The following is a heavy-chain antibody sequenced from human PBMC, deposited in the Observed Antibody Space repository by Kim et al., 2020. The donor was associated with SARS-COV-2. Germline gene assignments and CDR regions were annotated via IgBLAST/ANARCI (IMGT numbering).Heavy chain of an antibody. CDR3: ARDPRRDGSNFFEY. V-gene: IGHV1-3*01. J-gene: IGHJ4*02. CDR1: GYSFTSYE. CDR2: INAGSGST. D-gene: IGHD3-3*01. Sequence: ASVKVSCKASGYSFTSYEIHWVRQAPGQRLEWMGWINAGSGSTQYSQIFQGIVTITRDTSATTAYMELSSLRSEDTAMYYCARDPRRDGSNFFEYWGQGTLVLVSS.